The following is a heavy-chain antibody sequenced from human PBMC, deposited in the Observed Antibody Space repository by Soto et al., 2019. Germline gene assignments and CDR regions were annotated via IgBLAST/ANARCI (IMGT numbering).Heavy chain of an antibody. CDR2: INPNSGGT. CDR3: ARGTYYYDSSGYGPVGWFDP. V-gene: IGHV1-2*02. D-gene: IGHD3-22*01. CDR1: GYTFTGYY. J-gene: IGHJ5*02. Sequence: ASVKVSCKASGYTFTGYYMHWVRQAPGQGLEWMGWINPNSGGTNYAQKFQGRVTMTRDTSTSTVYMELSSLRSEDTAVYYCARGTYYYDSSGYGPVGWFDPWGQGTLVTVFS.